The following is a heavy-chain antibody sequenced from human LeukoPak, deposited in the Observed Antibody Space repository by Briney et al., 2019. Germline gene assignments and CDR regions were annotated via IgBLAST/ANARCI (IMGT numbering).Heavy chain of an antibody. CDR3: ARATPAAYYYDSSGYPFDY. Sequence: GGSLRLSCAASGFTFSDYYMSWIRQAPGKGLEWVSYISSSGSTIYYADSVKGRFTISRDNAKNSLYLQMNSLRAEDTAVYYCARATPAAYYYDSSGYPFDYWGQGTLVTVSS. D-gene: IGHD3-22*01. J-gene: IGHJ4*02. V-gene: IGHV3-11*01. CDR2: ISSSGSTI. CDR1: GFTFSDYY.